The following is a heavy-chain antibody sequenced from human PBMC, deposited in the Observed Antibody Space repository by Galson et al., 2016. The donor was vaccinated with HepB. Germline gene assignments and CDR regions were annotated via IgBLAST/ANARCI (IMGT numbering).Heavy chain of an antibody. D-gene: IGHD5-12*01. Sequence: SVKVSCKASGYSFTDYYIHWVRQAPGQGLEWGGWLNPNSGGTNYARKFQGRVTFTRDTSISTAYMEVSRLRSDDTAVYYCARDSSRLVYFRDPTSCGYWGQGTLVTVSS. CDR3: ARDSSRLVYFRDPTSCGY. CDR2: LNPNSGGT. CDR1: GYSFTDYY. V-gene: IGHV1-2*02. J-gene: IGHJ4*02.